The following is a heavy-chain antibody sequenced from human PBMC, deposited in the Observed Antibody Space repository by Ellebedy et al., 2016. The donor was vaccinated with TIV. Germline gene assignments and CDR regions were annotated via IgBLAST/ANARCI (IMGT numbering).Heavy chain of an antibody. Sequence: AASVKVSCKASGYTFTIYDINWVRQAPGQGLEWMGWMNPDSGDTGYAQKFQGRVTMTRNTSISTAYMELSGLRSGDTAVYFCSRGRFRIPATTWGQGTLVTVSS. CDR2: MNPDSGDT. CDR3: SRGRFRIPATT. J-gene: IGHJ4*02. CDR1: GYTFTIYD. D-gene: IGHD1-1*01. V-gene: IGHV1-8*01.